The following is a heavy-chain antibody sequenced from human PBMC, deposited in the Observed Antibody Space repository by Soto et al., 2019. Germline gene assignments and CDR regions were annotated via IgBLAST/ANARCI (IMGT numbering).Heavy chain of an antibody. J-gene: IGHJ4*02. CDR2: IIPIFGTA. CDR1: GGTFSSYA. Sequence: SVKVSCKASGGTFSSYAISWVRQAPGQGLEWMGGIIPIFGTANYAQKFQGRVTITADESTSTAYMELSSLRSEDTAVYYCARGTYSSPGNFDYWGQGTLVPVSS. D-gene: IGHD6-13*01. CDR3: ARGTYSSPGNFDY. V-gene: IGHV1-69*13.